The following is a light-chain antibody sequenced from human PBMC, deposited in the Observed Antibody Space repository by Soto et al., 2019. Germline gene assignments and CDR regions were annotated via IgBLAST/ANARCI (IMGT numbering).Light chain of an antibody. CDR2: ASS. J-gene: IGKJ2*01. CDR1: QSIDTY. CDR3: LQSHSTPYT. Sequence: DIQMTQSPSSLSASFGDRVTLTCRASQSIDTYLNWYQQKPGTAPKLLMYASSTLHSGGPSRFSGSRTGTDFTITISSLQREAFATYCCLQSHSTPYTFGQGTKLEI. V-gene: IGKV1-39*01.